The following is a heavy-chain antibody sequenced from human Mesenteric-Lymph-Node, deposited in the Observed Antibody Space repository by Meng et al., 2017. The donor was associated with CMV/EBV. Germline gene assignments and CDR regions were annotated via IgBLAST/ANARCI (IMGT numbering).Heavy chain of an antibody. CDR3: ARAGYSSGPYFDY. D-gene: IGHD6-19*01. V-gene: IGHV3-7*01. CDR2: IKQDGSEK. CDR1: GFTFSSYW. J-gene: IGHJ4*02. Sequence: GESLKLSCAASGFTFSSYWMSWVRQAPGKGLEWVANIKQDGSEKYYVDSVKGRFTISRDNAKNSLYLQMNSLRAEDTAVYYCARAGYSSGPYFDYWGQGTLVTVSS.